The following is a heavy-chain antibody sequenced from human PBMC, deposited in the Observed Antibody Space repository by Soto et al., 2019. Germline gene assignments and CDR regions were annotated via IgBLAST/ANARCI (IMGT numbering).Heavy chain of an antibody. CDR3: ARDKGTDTGAIDN. CDR1: GFTFSSYE. Sequence: EVQLVESGGGLVQPGGSLRLSCAASGFTFSSYEMNWVRQAPGKGLEWVSYISSGGTNIYYADSVKGRFTISRHNAKSSLHLQMNSLRAEDTAVYYCARDKGTDTGAIDNWGQGILVTVSS. D-gene: IGHD2-21*02. J-gene: IGHJ4*02. CDR2: ISSGGTNI. V-gene: IGHV3-48*03.